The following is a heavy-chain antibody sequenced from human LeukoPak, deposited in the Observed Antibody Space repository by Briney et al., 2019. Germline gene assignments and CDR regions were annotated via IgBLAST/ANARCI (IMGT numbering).Heavy chain of an antibody. CDR2: ISGSGGST. Sequence: GGSLRLSCAASGFTFSSYAMSWVRQAPGKGLEWVSAISGSGGSTYYADSVKGRFTISRDNSKNTLYLQMNSLRAEDTAVYYCAKKVALTGYYSGMTPDAFDIWGQGTMVAVSS. J-gene: IGHJ3*02. CDR3: AKKVALTGYYSGMTPDAFDI. V-gene: IGHV3-23*01. CDR1: GFTFSSYA. D-gene: IGHD3-9*01.